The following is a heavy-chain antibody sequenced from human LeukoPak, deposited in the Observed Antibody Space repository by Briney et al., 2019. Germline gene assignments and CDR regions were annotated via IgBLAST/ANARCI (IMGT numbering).Heavy chain of an antibody. CDR2: IRYDGSNK. Sequence: LPGGSLRLSCAASEFTFSRYGMHWVRQAPGKGLEWVAFIRYDGSNKYYADSVKGRFTISRDNSRNTLYMQMNSLRAEDTAVYYCAKQGYGDIGFDYWGQGTLVTVSS. CDR3: AKQGYGDIGFDY. CDR1: EFTFSRYG. J-gene: IGHJ4*02. D-gene: IGHD4-17*01. V-gene: IGHV3-30*02.